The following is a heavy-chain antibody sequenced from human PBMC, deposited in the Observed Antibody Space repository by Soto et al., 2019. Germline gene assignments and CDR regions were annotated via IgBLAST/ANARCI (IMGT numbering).Heavy chain of an antibody. CDR2: IIPILGIA. D-gene: IGHD2-15*01. V-gene: IGHV1-69*02. CDR1: GGTFSSYT. Sequence: QVQLVQSGAEVKKPGSSVKVSCKASGGTFSSYTISWVRQAPGQGLEWMGRIIPILGIANYAQKFQGRVTITTDKSTSTAYMELSRLRSEDTAVYYCARGYCSGGSCYGIIDYWGQGTLVTVSS. CDR3: ARGYCSGGSCYGIIDY. J-gene: IGHJ4*02.